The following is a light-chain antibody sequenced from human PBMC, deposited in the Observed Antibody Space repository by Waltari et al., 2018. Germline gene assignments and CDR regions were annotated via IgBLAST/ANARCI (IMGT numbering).Light chain of an antibody. Sequence: SYVLTQPPSVSVAPGKTARITCGGNNIGRKSVDWYQQKPGQAPVLVIDSDSDRPSGIPERFSGSNSGNTATLSVSRVEAGDEAVYYCQVWDSSSVYVFGSGTKVTVL. V-gene: IGLV3-21*04. CDR2: SDS. CDR3: QVWDSSSVYV. CDR1: NIGRKS. J-gene: IGLJ1*01.